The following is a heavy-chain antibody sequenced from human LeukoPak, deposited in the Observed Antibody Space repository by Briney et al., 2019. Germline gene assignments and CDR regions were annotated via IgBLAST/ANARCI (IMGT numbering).Heavy chain of an antibody. Sequence: GGSLRLSCAASGFAFSNQAMGWVRQAAGKGLEWVSVISDSGSITYYADSVKGRFTISRDNSKNTLFLQMNSLRAEDTAVYYCAKDNFYDSSGAYGLEVWGQGTTVTVSS. CDR2: ISDSGSIT. CDR3: AKDNFYDSSGAYGLEV. J-gene: IGHJ6*02. D-gene: IGHD3-22*01. V-gene: IGHV3-23*01. CDR1: GFAFSNQA.